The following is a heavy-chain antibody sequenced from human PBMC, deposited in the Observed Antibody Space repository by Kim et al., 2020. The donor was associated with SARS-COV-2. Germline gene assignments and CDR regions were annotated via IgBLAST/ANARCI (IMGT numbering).Heavy chain of an antibody. V-gene: IGHV1-18*04. CDR1: GYTFTSYG. Sequence: ASVKVSCKASGYTFTSYGISWVRQAPGQGLEWIGWISAYNGNTNYAQKLQGRVTMTTDTSTSTAYMELRSLRSDDTAVYYCARSYGSGSNYYGMDVWGQGTTVTVSS. D-gene: IGHD3-10*01. CDR2: ISAYNGNT. J-gene: IGHJ6*02. CDR3: ARSYGSGSNYYGMDV.